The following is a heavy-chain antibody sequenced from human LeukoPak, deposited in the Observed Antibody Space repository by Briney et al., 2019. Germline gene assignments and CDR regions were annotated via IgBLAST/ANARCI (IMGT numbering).Heavy chain of an antibody. V-gene: IGHV4-59*08. Sequence: SETLSLTCSASGASTSDKYWSWIRQSPGRTLEWIGHIYNGRNTKYNPSLTSRVTISVDTSKKQFSLSLTSVTAADTAMYYCAQTTGWPGFDFWGPGALVTVSS. CDR1: GASTSDKY. CDR3: AQTTGWPGFDF. J-gene: IGHJ4*02. D-gene: IGHD6-19*01. CDR2: IYNGRNT.